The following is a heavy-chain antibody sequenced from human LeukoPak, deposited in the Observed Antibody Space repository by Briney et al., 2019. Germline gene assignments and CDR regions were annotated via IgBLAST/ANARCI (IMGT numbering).Heavy chain of an antibody. J-gene: IGHJ6*02. D-gene: IGHD4-11*01. Sequence: GGSLRLSCAASGFTISRHGMHWVRQAPGKGLGWVAVIYSDGSKTFYVDSVKGRFTISRDISKNTLYLQMNSLRVEDSAVYYCARDGYSNYYYGMDFWGQGTMVTVSS. CDR3: ARDGYSNYYYGMDF. CDR1: GFTISRHG. V-gene: IGHV3-33*01. CDR2: IYSDGSKT.